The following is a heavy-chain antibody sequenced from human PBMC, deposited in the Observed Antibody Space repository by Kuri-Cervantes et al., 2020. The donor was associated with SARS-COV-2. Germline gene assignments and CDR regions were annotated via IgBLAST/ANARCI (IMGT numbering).Heavy chain of an antibody. D-gene: IGHD3-10*01. Sequence: GESLKISCTASGFTFGDYAMSWVRQAPGKGLEWVSNIGPSGTAKYYADSVKGRFTISRDNAKNSLYLQMNSLRAEDTAVYYCARTTYNLWFGGLLSLWFDPWGQGTLVTVSS. CDR2: IGPSGTAK. CDR3: ARTTYNLWFGGLLSLWFDP. J-gene: IGHJ5*02. CDR1: GFTFGDYA. V-gene: IGHV3-11*04.